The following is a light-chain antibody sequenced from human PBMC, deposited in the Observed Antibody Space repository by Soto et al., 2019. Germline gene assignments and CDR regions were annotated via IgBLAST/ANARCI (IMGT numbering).Light chain of an antibody. CDR3: CSYAGSYTYV. CDR1: SRDVGGYNY. V-gene: IGLV2-11*01. CDR2: DVS. J-gene: IGLJ1*01. Sequence: QSALTQPRSVSGSPGQSVTISCTGTSRDVGGYNYVSWYQHHPGKAPKLMIYDVSERPSGVPDRFSGSKSGNTASLTISGLQAEDEADYYCCSYAGSYTYVFGTGTKVTVL.